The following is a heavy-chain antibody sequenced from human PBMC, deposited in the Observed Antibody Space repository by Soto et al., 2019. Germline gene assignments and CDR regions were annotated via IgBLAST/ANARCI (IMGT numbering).Heavy chain of an antibody. Sequence: ASVKVSCKASGGTFSSYAISWVRQAPGQGLVWMGGIIPIFGTANYAQKFQGRVTITADESTSTAYMELSSLRSEDTAVYYCARAIIHGSSQYYFDYWGQGTLVTVSS. J-gene: IGHJ4*02. V-gene: IGHV1-69*13. CDR1: GGTFSSYA. CDR2: IIPIFGTA. D-gene: IGHD3-10*01. CDR3: ARAIIHGSSQYYFDY.